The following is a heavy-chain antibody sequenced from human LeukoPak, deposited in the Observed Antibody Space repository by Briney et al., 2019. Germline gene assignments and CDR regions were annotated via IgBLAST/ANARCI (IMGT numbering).Heavy chain of an antibody. V-gene: IGHV1-24*01. J-gene: IGHJ4*02. CDR3: ATELHYYGSGSYRDY. CDR2: FDPEDGET. CDR1: GYTLTELS. D-gene: IGHD3-10*01. Sequence: GASVKVSCKVSGYTLTELSMHWVRQSPGKGLEWMGGFDPEDGETIYAQKFQGRVTMTEDTSTDTAYMELSSLRSEDTAVYYCATELHYYGSGSYRDYWGQGTLVTVSS.